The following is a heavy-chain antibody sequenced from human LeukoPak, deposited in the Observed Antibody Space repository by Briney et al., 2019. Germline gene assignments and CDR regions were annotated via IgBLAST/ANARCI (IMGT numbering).Heavy chain of an antibody. CDR3: ARHSSSWYYFDY. V-gene: IGHV4-39*01. CDR2: ISYSRTT. D-gene: IGHD6-13*01. J-gene: IGHJ4*02. Sequence: SETLSLTCSVSDLSISSGIYYWGWIRQPPGRGLEWIGSISYSRTTFYTPSLKIRGTISVDTSKNQFSLKLNSLTATDTAIYYCARHSSSWYYFDYWAQGILVTVSS. CDR1: DLSISSGIYY.